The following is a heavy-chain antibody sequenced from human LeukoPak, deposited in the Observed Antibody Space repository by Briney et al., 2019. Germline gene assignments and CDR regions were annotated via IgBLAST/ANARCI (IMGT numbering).Heavy chain of an antibody. CDR3: ARDRWLVRF. D-gene: IGHD6-19*01. J-gene: IGHJ4*02. CDR2: ISGSGGST. V-gene: IGHV3-23*01. Sequence: GGSLRLSCAASGFTFSSYAMSWVRQAPGKGLEWVSAISGSGGSTYYADSVKGRFTISRDNAKNSLYLQMNSLRAEDTAVYYCARDRWLVRFWGQGTLVTVSS. CDR1: GFTFSSYA.